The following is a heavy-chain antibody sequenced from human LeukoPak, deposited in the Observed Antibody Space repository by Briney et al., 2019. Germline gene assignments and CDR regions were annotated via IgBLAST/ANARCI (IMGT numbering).Heavy chain of an antibody. CDR3: ARGETVVVVVAANPSSYYYYGMDV. D-gene: IGHD2-15*01. CDR1: GFTFSDYY. CDR2: ISSSGSTI. Sequence: PGRSLRLSCAASGFTFSDYYMSWIRQAPGKGLEWVSYISSSGSTIYYADSVKGRFTISRDNAKNSLYLQMNSLRAEDTAVYYCARGETVVVVVAANPSSYYYYGMDVWGQGTTVTVSS. J-gene: IGHJ6*02. V-gene: IGHV3-11*01.